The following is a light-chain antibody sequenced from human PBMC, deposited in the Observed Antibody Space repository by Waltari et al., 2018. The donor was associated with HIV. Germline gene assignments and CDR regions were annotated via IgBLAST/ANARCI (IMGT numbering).Light chain of an antibody. CDR2: AAS. V-gene: IGKV1-33*01. Sequence: DLQMPQSPSSLSASVRDRVTITCQASQDIIKYLNWYQQKPGKAPKLLIYAASNLETGVPARFSGGGSGTDFTFTISSLQPEDIATYYCQQYDNLPLTFGGGTKVEI. CDR3: QQYDNLPLT. CDR1: QDIIKY. J-gene: IGKJ4*01.